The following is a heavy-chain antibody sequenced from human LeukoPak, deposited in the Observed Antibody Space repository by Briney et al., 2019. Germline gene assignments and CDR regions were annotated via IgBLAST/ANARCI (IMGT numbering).Heavy chain of an antibody. CDR2: IYSGGST. Sequence: GGSLRLSCAASGFIVSSNDMKWVRQAPGKGLEWVSVIYSGGSTYYADSVKGRFTISRDNSKNTLYLQMNSLRAEDTALYYCAKVNNIMVRGVFYFDYWGQGTLVTVSS. J-gene: IGHJ4*02. CDR3: AKVNNIMVRGVFYFDY. D-gene: IGHD3-10*01. CDR1: GFIVSSND. V-gene: IGHV3-53*05.